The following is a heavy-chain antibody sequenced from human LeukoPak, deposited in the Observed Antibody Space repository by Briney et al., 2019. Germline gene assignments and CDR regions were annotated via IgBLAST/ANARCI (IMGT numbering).Heavy chain of an antibody. Sequence: PGGSLRLSCAASGFTFSDYYMSWIRQPPGKGLEWIGEINHSGSTNYNPSLKSRVTISVDTSKNQFSLKLSSVTAADTAVYYCARGRNGRWIQLWLSHAFDIWGQGTMVTVSS. CDR2: INHSGST. V-gene: IGHV4-34*01. CDR1: GFTFSDYY. J-gene: IGHJ3*02. CDR3: ARGRNGRWIQLWLSHAFDI. D-gene: IGHD5-18*01.